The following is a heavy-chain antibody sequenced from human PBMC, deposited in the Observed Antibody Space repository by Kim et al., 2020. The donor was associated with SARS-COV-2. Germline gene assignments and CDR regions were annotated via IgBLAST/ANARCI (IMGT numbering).Heavy chain of an antibody. V-gene: IGHV3-48*02. J-gene: IGHJ4*02. CDR1: GFTFSSYS. CDR3: ARDPPYDILTGYYNVVFDY. CDR2: ISSSSSTI. D-gene: IGHD3-9*01. Sequence: GGSLRLSCAASGFTFSSYSMNWVRQAPGKGLEWVSYISSSSSTIYYADSVKGRFTISRDNAKNSLYLQMNSLRDEDTAVYYCARDPPYDILTGYYNVVFDYWGQGTLVTVSS.